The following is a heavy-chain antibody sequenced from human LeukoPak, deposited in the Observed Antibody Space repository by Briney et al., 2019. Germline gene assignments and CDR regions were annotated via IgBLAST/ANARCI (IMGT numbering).Heavy chain of an antibody. CDR1: GFTFSSYA. Sequence: PGGSLRLSCAASGFTFSSYAMSWVRQAPGKGLEWVSAICGSGENTNYADSVKGRFTISRDNSRNMLYLQMNSLRDEDTAKYYCAKSVSGSYSYQGGDYWGQGTLVTVSS. CDR2: ICGSGENT. D-gene: IGHD3-16*02. J-gene: IGHJ4*02. CDR3: AKSVSGSYSYQGGDY. V-gene: IGHV3-23*01.